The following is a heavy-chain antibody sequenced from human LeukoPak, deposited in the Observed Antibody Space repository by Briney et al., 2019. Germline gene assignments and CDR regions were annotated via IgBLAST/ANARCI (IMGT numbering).Heavy chain of an antibody. CDR2: IRGSGTST. CDR3: AKVTYGSGTYGAFDY. J-gene: IGHJ4*02. V-gene: IGHV3-23*01. Sequence: GGSLRLSCAGSGFTFSSYGMSWVRQAPGKGLEWVSCIRGSGTSTYHADSVKGRFTISRDNPKNTLYLQMNSLRAEDTAVYYCAKVTYGSGTYGAFDYWGQGTLVTVSS. D-gene: IGHD3-10*01. CDR1: GFTFSSYG.